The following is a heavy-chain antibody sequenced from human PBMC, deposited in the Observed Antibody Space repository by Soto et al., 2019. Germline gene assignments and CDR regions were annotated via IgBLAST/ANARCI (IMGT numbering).Heavy chain of an antibody. Sequence: PGESLKISCKGSGYSFTSYWISWVRQMPGKGLEWMGRIDPSDSYTNYSPSFQGHVTISADKSISTAYLQWSSLKASDTAMYYFARHRYYDILTGYYRPLDYWGQGTLVTVSS. CDR1: GYSFTSYW. V-gene: IGHV5-10-1*01. CDR3: ARHRYYDILTGYYRPLDY. J-gene: IGHJ4*02. CDR2: IDPSDSYT. D-gene: IGHD3-9*01.